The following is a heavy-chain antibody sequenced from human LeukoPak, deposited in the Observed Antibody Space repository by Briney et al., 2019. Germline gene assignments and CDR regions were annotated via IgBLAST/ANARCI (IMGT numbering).Heavy chain of an antibody. J-gene: IGHJ4*02. CDR3: AKDIEQWLEYYFDY. Sequence: GGSLRLSCAASGFTFDDYAMHWVRQAPGKGLEWVSGISWNSGSIGYADSVKGRFTISRDNAKNSLYLQMNSLRAEDMALYYCAKDIEQWLEYYFDYWGQGTLVTVSS. CDR2: ISWNSGSI. D-gene: IGHD6-19*01. V-gene: IGHV3-9*03. CDR1: GFTFDDYA.